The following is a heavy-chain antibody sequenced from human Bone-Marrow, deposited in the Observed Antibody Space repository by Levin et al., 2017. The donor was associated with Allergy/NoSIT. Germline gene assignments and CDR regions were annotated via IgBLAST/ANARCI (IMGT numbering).Heavy chain of an antibody. D-gene: IGHD3-10*01. V-gene: IGHV3-11*01. J-gene: IGHJ3*02. Sequence: PGESLKISCAGSGFNFSDHYMSWIRQSPGKGLEWVSSISSAAYIINYADSVKGRFTISKDNPTNSLYLQMFSLRAEDTALYYCARDRMLRGGTYGFDIWGHGTMVTVSS. CDR2: ISSAAYII. CDR1: GFNFSDHY. CDR3: ARDRMLRGGTYGFDI.